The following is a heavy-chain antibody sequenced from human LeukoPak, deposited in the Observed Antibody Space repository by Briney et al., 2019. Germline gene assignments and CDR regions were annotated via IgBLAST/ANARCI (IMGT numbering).Heavy chain of an antibody. Sequence: ASVKVSCKASGYTFTGYYMHWVRQAPGQGLEWMGWINPNSGGTNYAQKFQGRVTMTRDTSISTAYMELSRLRSDDTAVYYCARGGLGIAYYYDGSGYYYCWGQGTLVTVSS. D-gene: IGHD3-22*01. J-gene: IGHJ4*02. V-gene: IGHV1-2*02. CDR1: GYTFTGYY. CDR2: INPNSGGT. CDR3: ARGGLGIAYYYDGSGYYYC.